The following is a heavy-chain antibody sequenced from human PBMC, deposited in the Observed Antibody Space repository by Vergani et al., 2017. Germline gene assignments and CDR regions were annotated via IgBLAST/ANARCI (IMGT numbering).Heavy chain of an antibody. CDR1: GFTFSSYA. CDR2: ISGSGGST. D-gene: IGHD2-21*01. CDR3: ARVRWHIGVANDAFDI. V-gene: IGHV3-23*01. J-gene: IGHJ3*02. Sequence: EVQLLESGGGLVQPGGSLRLSCAASGFTFSSYAMSWVRQAPGKGLEWVSAISGSGGSTYYADSVKGRFTISRDNSKNTLYLQMNSLRAEDTAVYYCARVRWHIGVANDAFDIWGQGTMVTVSS.